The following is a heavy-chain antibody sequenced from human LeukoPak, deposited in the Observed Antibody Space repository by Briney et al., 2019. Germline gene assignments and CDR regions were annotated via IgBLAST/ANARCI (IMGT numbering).Heavy chain of an antibody. CDR2: IYYSGST. Sequence: SETLSLTCTVSGGSISSGGYYWSWIRQHPGKGLEWIGYIYYSGSTYYNPSLKSRVTISVDTSKNQFSLKLSSVTAADTAVYYCARVGGTSGSYEGGYYFDYWGQGTLVTVSS. J-gene: IGHJ4*02. CDR1: GGSISSGGYY. CDR3: ARVGGTSGSYEGGYYFDY. D-gene: IGHD3-10*01. V-gene: IGHV4-31*03.